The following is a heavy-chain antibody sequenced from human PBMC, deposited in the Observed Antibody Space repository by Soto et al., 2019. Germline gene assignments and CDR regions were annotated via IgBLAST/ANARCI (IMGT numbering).Heavy chain of an antibody. CDR2: ISYDGSNK. J-gene: IGHJ6*02. CDR3: EKAGAHRTNYDYYGMDV. Sequence: GGSLRLSCAASGFTFSSYAMHWVRQAPGKGLEWVAVISYDGSNKYYADSVKGRFTISRDNSKNTLYLQMNSLRAEDTAVYYCEKAGAHRTNYDYYGMDVWGQGTTVNVSS. V-gene: IGHV3-30-3*01. D-gene: IGHD2-21*01. CDR1: GFTFSSYA.